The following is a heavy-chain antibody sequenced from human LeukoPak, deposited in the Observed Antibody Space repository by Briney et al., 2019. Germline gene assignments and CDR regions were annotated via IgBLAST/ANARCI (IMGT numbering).Heavy chain of an antibody. J-gene: IGHJ4*02. V-gene: IGHV4-4*07. CDR3: ASDSGWYTPFDY. CDR2: IYTSGST. Sequence: SETLSLTCTVSGDSISSYFWSWIRQPAGKGLEWIGRIYTSGSTNYNPSLKSRVTMSVDTSKNQFSLKLSSVTAADTAVYYCASDSGWYTPFDYWGQGTLVTVSS. D-gene: IGHD6-19*01. CDR1: GDSISSYF.